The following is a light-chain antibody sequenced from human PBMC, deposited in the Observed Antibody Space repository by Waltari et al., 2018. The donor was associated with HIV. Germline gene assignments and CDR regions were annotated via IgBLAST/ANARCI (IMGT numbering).Light chain of an antibody. J-gene: IGLJ3*02. CDR3: SSYAGSSNLV. CDR2: EAT. V-gene: IGLV2-8*01. Sequence: QSALTQPPSASGSPGQSVIISCTGTSSDVGGYNFVSWYQQHPGKAPKLRIFEATKRPSWVPDRFSVSKSGNTASRTVSGLQAEDEADYYCSSYAGSSNLVFGGGTKLTVL. CDR1: SSDVGGYNF.